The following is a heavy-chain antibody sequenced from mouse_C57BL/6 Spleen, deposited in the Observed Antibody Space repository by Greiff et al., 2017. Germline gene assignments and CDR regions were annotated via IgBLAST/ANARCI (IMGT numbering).Heavy chain of an antibody. CDR1: GYTFTSYW. J-gene: IGHJ3*01. Sequence: VQLQQPGAELVMPGASVKLSCKASGYTFTSYWMHWVKQRPGQGLEWIGEIDPSDSYTNYNQKFKGKSTLTVDKSSSTAYMQLRSLTSEDSAVYYCARSGSNYAWFAYWGQGTLVTVSA. V-gene: IGHV1-69*01. D-gene: IGHD2-5*01. CDR3: ARSGSNYAWFAY. CDR2: IDPSDSYT.